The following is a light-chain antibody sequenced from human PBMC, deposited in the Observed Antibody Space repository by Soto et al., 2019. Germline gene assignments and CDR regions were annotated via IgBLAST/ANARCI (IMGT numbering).Light chain of an antibody. J-gene: IGLJ1*01. CDR1: SSDVGSYNP. V-gene: IGLV2-23*01. CDR2: EDS. Sequence: QSVLTQPASVSGSPGQSITISCTGTSSDVGSYNPVSWYQQHPGKAPKLMIYEDSKRPSGVSNRFSGSKSGNTASLTISGLRAEDEADYYCCSYAGSSTYVLGTGTKVTVL. CDR3: CSYAGSSTYV.